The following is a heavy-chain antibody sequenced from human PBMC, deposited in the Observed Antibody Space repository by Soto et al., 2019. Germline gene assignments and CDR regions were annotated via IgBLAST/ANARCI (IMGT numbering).Heavy chain of an antibody. V-gene: IGHV3-74*01. CDR3: ARGLTTLEAFDI. Sequence: GGSLRLSCAASGFTFSSYAMHWVRQAPGKGLVWVSRINSDGSSTSYADSVKGRFTISRDNAKNTLYLQMNSLRTEDTAVYYCARGLTTLEAFDIWGQGTMVTVSS. CDR1: GFTFSSYA. J-gene: IGHJ3*02. D-gene: IGHD4-17*01. CDR2: INSDGSST.